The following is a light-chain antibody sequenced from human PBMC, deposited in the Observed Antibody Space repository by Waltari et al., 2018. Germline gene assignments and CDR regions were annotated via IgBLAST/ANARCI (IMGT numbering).Light chain of an antibody. CDR1: ASNIGGNL. J-gene: IGLJ3*02. CDR2: RSD. Sequence: QSVLTQPPSASGTPGQRVTISCSGSASNIGGNLVNWYQQLPGKAPKLLIYRSDQRPSWVPDRFSASKTGTSASLAIRGLQSEDEADYFCASWDDSLNGHWVFGGGTKVTVL. CDR3: ASWDDSLNGHWV. V-gene: IGLV1-44*01.